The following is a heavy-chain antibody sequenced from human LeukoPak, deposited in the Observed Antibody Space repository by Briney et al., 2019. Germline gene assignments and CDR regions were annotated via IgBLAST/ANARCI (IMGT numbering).Heavy chain of an antibody. J-gene: IGHJ4*02. D-gene: IGHD1-26*01. Sequence: GGSLRLSCAASGFTFSNYAIHWVRQAPGKGLEWVALISFDGNNQYYADSVKGRFTISRDSSKKTVSLQMNSLRAEDTAVYYCAKQLVGIAFDYWGQGTLVTVSS. CDR1: GFTFSNYA. CDR3: AKQLVGIAFDY. CDR2: ISFDGNNQ. V-gene: IGHV3-30*18.